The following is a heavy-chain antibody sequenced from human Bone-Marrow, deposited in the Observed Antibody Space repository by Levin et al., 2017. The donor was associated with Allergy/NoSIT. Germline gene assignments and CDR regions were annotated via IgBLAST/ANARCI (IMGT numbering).Heavy chain of an antibody. J-gene: IGHJ4*02. D-gene: IGHD3-3*01. CDR2: ISWNGATK. CDR3: AKDILELGDLYLRPDS. CDR1: GFTFDDYD. Sequence: GGSLRLSCTASGFTFDDYDMHWVRQPPGKGLEWVSGISWNGATKRYADAVKGRFTVSRDNGQDSLYLQMTSLRAEDSALYFCAKDILELGDLYLRPDSWGQGTLVTVSS. V-gene: IGHV3-9*01.